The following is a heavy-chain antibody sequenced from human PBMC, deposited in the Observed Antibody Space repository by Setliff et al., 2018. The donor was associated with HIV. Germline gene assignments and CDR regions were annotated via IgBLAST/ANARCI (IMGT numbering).Heavy chain of an antibody. D-gene: IGHD3-22*01. CDR1: GGSINSTSYY. V-gene: IGHV4-39*07. CDR2: ISYSGDT. CDR3: ARAPYYDYRGLAVYYFDY. Sequence: PSETLSLTCIVSGGSINSTSYYWGWIRQPPGQGLEWIGSISYSGDTFYNTPLKTRITISVDTSKNHLSLKVSSLTAADTAVYYCARAPYYDYRGLAVYYFDYWGQGTLVTVSS. J-gene: IGHJ4*02.